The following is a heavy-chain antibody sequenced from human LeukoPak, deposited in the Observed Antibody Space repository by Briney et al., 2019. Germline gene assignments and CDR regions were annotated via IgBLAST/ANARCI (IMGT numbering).Heavy chain of an antibody. CDR3: TRRLDD. Sequence: GGSLRLSCAASGFTFSGYWMNWVRQAPGKGLEWVANIKHDESEKNYLDSVKGRFTISRDNAQNSLYLQMNGLRVEDTAVYYCTRRLDDWGQGTLVTVSS. J-gene: IGHJ4*02. D-gene: IGHD3-16*01. CDR2: IKHDESEK. CDR1: GFTFSGYW. V-gene: IGHV3-7*01.